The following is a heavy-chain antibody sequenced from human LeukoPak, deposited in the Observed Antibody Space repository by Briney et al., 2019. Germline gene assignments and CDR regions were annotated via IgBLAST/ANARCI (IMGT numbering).Heavy chain of an antibody. D-gene: IGHD3-10*01. CDR2: MNPNSGNT. Sequence: ASVKVSCKASGYTFTSYGISWVRQAPGQGLEWMGWMNPNSGNTGYAQKFQGRVTMTRNTSISTAYMELSSLRSEDTAVYYCARGFHYYGSGSNWFDPRGQGTLVTVSS. CDR3: ARGFHYYGSGSNWFDP. J-gene: IGHJ5*02. CDR1: GYTFTSYG. V-gene: IGHV1-8*02.